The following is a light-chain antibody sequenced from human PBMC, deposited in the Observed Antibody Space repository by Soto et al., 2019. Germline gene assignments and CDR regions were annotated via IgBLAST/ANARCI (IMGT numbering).Light chain of an antibody. CDR1: QSVSSY. J-gene: IGKJ4*01. Sequence: EIVLTHSPSTXSLSPXXXXXXXFRASQSVSSYLAWYQQKPGQAPRLLIYGASTRATGIPDRFSGSGSGTEFTLTISSLQSEDFAVYYCQHYNNWLGAFGGGTKVDIK. CDR2: GAS. CDR3: QHYNNWLGA. V-gene: IGKV3-15*01.